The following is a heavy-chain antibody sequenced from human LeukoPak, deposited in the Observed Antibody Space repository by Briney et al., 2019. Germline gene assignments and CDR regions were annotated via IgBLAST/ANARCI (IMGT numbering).Heavy chain of an antibody. V-gene: IGHV3-23*01. CDR1: GFTFSSYW. J-gene: IGHJ6*03. Sequence: GGSLRLSCAASGFTFSSYWMSWVRQAPGKGLEWVSAISGSGGSTYYADSVKGRFTISRDNSKNTLYLQMNSLRAEDTAVYYCAKAGSRSYYYMDVWGKGTTVTVSS. CDR3: AKAGSRSYYYMDV. CDR2: ISGSGGST. D-gene: IGHD4-17*01.